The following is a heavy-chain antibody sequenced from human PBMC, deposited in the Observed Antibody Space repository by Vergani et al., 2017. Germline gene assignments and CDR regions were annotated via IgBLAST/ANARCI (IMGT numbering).Heavy chain of an antibody. Sequence: EVQLLESGGDLVQPGGSLRLSCAASGFTFSSYSMNWVRQAPGKGLEWVSYISSSSSTLYYACSVKGRFTISRDNAKNSLYLQMNSLSAEDTAVYYCARDAGLVIVDVWGQGTTVTVS. CDR3: ARDAGLVIVDV. V-gene: IGHV3-48*01. J-gene: IGHJ6*02. CDR2: ISSSSSTL. D-gene: IGHD3-9*01. CDR1: GFTFSSYS.